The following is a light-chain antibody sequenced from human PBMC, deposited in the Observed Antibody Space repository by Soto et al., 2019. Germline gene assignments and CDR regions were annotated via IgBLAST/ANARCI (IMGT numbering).Light chain of an antibody. V-gene: IGKV1-27*01. CDR1: QDIRKY. Sequence: DIQMTQSPSSLSASVGDRVTITCRASQDIRKYLAWYQQKPGEVPKLLIFAVFSLESGVPSRFSGGGSGTDFTLIISSLQPEDVATYYCQKCDSAPWTFGQGTKVDIK. CDR3: QKCDSAPWT. CDR2: AVF. J-gene: IGKJ1*01.